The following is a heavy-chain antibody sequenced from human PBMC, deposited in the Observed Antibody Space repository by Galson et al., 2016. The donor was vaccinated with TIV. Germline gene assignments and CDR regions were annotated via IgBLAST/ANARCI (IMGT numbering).Heavy chain of an antibody. V-gene: IGHV1-24*01. J-gene: IGHJ4*02. D-gene: IGHD3-22*01. CDR1: GYTLSEIA. CDR2: FNPEAGRT. Sequence: SVKVSCKVSGYTLSEIAMHWVRQAPGEGLEWVGGFNPEAGRTIYAQKFHGRVTVTEGTTTDTAYMELNNLRSDDTAVYYCATVAWFPGLSLDSWGQGTLVIVSS. CDR3: ATVAWFPGLSLDS.